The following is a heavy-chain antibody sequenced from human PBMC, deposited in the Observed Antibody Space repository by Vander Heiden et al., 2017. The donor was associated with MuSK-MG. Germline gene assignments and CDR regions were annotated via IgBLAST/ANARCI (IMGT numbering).Heavy chain of an antibody. V-gene: IGHV4-39*01. CDR1: GGSISSSNYY. J-gene: IGHJ5*02. CDR3: ARRIRNCFDP. Sequence: QLQLQESGPGLVKPSETLSLTCTVSGGSISSSNYYWGWIRQPPGKGLEWIGSIYYSGSTDYNPSLKSRVTISADTSKKQFSLKLSFVTAADTAVYYCARRIRNCFDPWGQGTLVTVSS. CDR2: IYYSGST. D-gene: IGHD5-18*01.